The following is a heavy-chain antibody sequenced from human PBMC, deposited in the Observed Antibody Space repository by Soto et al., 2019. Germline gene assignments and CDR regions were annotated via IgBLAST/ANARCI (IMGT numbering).Heavy chain of an antibody. J-gene: IGHJ6*02. CDR3: ARDTRLWSGSPRPPYGMDV. D-gene: IGHD3-3*01. Sequence: GGSLRLSCAASGFTFSSYSMNWVRQAPGKGLEWVSSISSSSSYIYYADSVKGRFTISRDNAKNSLYLQMNSLRAEDTAVYYCARDTRLWSGSPRPPYGMDVWGQGTTVTVSS. V-gene: IGHV3-21*01. CDR1: GFTFSSYS. CDR2: ISSSSSYI.